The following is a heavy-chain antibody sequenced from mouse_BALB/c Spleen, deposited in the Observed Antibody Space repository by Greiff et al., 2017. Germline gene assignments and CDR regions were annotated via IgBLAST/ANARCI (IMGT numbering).Heavy chain of an antibody. CDR3: ARGITTVVADAMDY. J-gene: IGHJ4*01. CDR2: ISSGGST. D-gene: IGHD1-1*01. CDR1: GFTFSSYA. Sequence: EVKLVESGGGLVKPGGSLKLSCAASGFTFSSYAMSWVRQTPEKRLEWVASISSGGSTYYPDSVKGRFTISRDNARNILYLQMSSLRSEDTAMYYCARGITTVVADAMDYWGQGTSVTVSS. V-gene: IGHV5-6-5*01.